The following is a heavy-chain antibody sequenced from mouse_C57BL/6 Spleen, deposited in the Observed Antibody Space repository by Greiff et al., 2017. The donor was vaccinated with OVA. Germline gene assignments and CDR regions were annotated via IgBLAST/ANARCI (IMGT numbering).Heavy chain of an antibody. J-gene: IGHJ1*03. V-gene: IGHV10-1*01. D-gene: IGHD2-4*01. CDR2: IRSKSNNYAT. CDR3: VRLERRDYGSYFEV. Sequence: EVQRVESGGGLVQPKGSLKLSCAASGFSFNTYAMNWVRQAPGKGLEWVARIRSKSNNYATYYAESVKDRFTISRDDSESMLYLQMNNLKTEDTAMYYCVRLERRDYGSYFEVWGTGTTVTVSS. CDR1: GFSFNTYA.